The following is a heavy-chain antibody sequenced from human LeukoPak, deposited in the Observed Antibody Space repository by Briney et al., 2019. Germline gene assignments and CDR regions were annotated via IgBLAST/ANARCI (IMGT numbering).Heavy chain of an antibody. CDR2: MNPNSGNT. D-gene: IGHD3-10*01. CDR1: GYTFTSYD. J-gene: IGHJ6*02. CDR3: ARGGITMVRGVITNLGYYYGMDV. Sequence: ASVKVPCKASGYTFTSYDINWVRQATGQGLEWMGWMNPNSGNTGYAQKFQGRVTMTRNTSISTAHMELSSLRSEDTAVYYCARGGITMVRGVITNLGYYYGMDVWGQGTTVTVSS. V-gene: IGHV1-8*01.